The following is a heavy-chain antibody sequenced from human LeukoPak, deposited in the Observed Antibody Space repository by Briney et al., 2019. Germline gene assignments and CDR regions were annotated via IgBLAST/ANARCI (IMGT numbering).Heavy chain of an antibody. CDR2: INPSSGGT. V-gene: IGHV1-2*02. CDR1: GYTFTGYY. D-gene: IGHD4-11*01. CDR3: GTVTTPYYYYMDV. J-gene: IGHJ6*03. Sequence: ASVKVSCKASGYTFTGYYMHWVRQAPGQGLEWMGWINPSSGGTNYALRFQGRVTMTRDTSISTAYMELNRLRSDDTAVYYCGTVTTPYYYYMDVWGKGTTVTVSS.